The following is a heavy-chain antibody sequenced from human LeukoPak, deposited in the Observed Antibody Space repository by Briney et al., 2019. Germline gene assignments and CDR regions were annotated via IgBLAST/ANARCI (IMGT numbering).Heavy chain of an antibody. J-gene: IGHJ4*02. CDR1: GFTVSNNY. CDR3: ARDWSHRCFDY. V-gene: IGHV3-53*01. CDR2: IYAGGST. D-gene: IGHD3-3*01. Sequence: GGSLRLSCAASGFTVSNNYMSWVRQAPGKGLEWVSVIYAGGSTYYADSVKGRFTISRDKSKNTLYLQMNSLRAEDTAVYYCARDWSHRCFDYWGQGTLVTVSS.